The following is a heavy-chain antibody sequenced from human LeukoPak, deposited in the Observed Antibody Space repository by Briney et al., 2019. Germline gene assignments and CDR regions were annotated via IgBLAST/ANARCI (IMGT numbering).Heavy chain of an antibody. Sequence: GSLRLSCAASGFTFSSYWMSWVRQAPGKGLEWVANIKQDGSEKYYVDSVKGRFTISRDNAKNSLYLQMNSLRAEDTAVYYCARRLGRKFGERFYYYHYMDVWGKGTTVTISS. D-gene: IGHD3-10*01. V-gene: IGHV3-7*01. CDR2: IKQDGSEK. J-gene: IGHJ6*03. CDR3: ARRLGRKFGERFYYYHYMDV. CDR1: GFTFSSYW.